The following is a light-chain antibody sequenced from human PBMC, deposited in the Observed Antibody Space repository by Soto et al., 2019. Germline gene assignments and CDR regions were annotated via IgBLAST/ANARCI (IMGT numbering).Light chain of an antibody. V-gene: IGKV2-28*01. CDR2: LGS. J-gene: IGKJ2*01. CDR3: LQALQTPYT. CDR1: QSLLHSNGYNY. Sequence: DLVMTQSPLSLPVTPGEPASISCRSSQSLLHSNGYNYLDWYLQKPGQSPHLLIYLGSNRASGVPERFSGSGSGTDCTLKISRVEAEDVGVYYCLQALQTPYTFGQGTKLEIK.